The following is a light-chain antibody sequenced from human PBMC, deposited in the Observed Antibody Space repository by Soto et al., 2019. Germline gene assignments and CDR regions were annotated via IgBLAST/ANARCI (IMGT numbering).Light chain of an antibody. J-gene: IGKJ5*01. CDR1: QAISSY. Sequence: QLTQAPSFLSACAGDRFSITCRASQAISSYLAWYQQKPGRAPKLLIYAASTLQSGVPSRFSGSGSGTEFTLTITSLQPEDFVTYYCQHLNSVRITFGQGTGMEIK. V-gene: IGKV1-9*01. CDR2: AAS. CDR3: QHLNSVRIT.